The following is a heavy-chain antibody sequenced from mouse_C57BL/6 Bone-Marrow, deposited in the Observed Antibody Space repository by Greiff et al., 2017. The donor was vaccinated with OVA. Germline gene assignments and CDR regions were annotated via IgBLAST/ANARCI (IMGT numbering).Heavy chain of an antibody. Sequence: EVKVEESGGGLVKPGGSLKLSCAASGFTFSSYAMSWVRQTPEKRLEWVATISDGGSYTYYPDNVKGRFTISRDNAKNNLYLQMSHLKSEDTAMYYCAREGLSWGQGTLVTVSA. J-gene: IGHJ3*01. D-gene: IGHD6-1*01. CDR1: GFTFSSYA. V-gene: IGHV5-4*01. CDR3: AREGLS. CDR2: ISDGGSYT.